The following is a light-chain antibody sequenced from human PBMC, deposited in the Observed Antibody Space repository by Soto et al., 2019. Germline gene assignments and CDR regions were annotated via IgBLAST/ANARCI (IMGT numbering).Light chain of an antibody. Sequence: QSALTQPASVSGSPGQWITISCTGTSSDVGGCNYVPWSQQHPGKAPQLMIYEVSNRPSGVSYRFSGSKSGNTASLAISGLQAEGEAYFYCRLFTSSRTYVFGTGTKVTVL. V-gene: IGLV2-14*01. J-gene: IGLJ6*01. CDR3: RLFTSSRTYV. CDR1: SSDVGGCNY. CDR2: EVS.